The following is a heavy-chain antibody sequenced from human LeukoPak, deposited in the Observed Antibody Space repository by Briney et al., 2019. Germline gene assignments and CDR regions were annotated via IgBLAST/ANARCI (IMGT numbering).Heavy chain of an antibody. Sequence: TGGSLRLSCAASGFTFSSYGMHWVRQAPGKGLEWVAVISYDGSNKYYADSVKGRFTISRDNSKNSLYLQMNSLRAEDTAVYYCARDTRYSSGWGNWFDPGGQGTLGTVS. V-gene: IGHV3-30*03. CDR3: ARDTRYSSGWGNWFDP. D-gene: IGHD6-19*01. CDR2: ISYDGSNK. CDR1: GFTFSSYG. J-gene: IGHJ5*02.